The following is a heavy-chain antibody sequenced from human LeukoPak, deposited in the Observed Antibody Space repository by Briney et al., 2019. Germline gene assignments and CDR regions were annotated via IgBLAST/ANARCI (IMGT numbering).Heavy chain of an antibody. CDR2: IIPIFGTA. D-gene: IGHD1-26*01. Sequence: ASVKVSCKASGYTFTSYYMHWVRQAPGQGLEWMGGIIPIFGTANYAQKFQGRVTITADESTSTAYMELSSLRSEDTAVYYCARDSMGYYFDYWGQGTLVTVSS. CDR3: ARDSMGYYFDY. V-gene: IGHV1-69*13. CDR1: GYTFTSYY. J-gene: IGHJ4*02.